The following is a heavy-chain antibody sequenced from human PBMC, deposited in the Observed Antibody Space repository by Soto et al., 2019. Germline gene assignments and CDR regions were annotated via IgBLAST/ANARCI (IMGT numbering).Heavy chain of an antibody. CDR3: ARDPSIAAAGTYYYYGMDV. CDR2: IIPIFGTA. Sequence: QVQLVQSGAEVKKPGSSVKVSCKASGGTFSSYAISWVRQAPGQGLEWMGGIIPIFGTANYAQKFQGRVTITADESTSTDYMELSSLRSEDTAVYYCARDPSIAAAGTYYYYGMDVWGQGTTVTVSS. CDR1: GGTFSSYA. D-gene: IGHD6-13*01. V-gene: IGHV1-69*01. J-gene: IGHJ6*02.